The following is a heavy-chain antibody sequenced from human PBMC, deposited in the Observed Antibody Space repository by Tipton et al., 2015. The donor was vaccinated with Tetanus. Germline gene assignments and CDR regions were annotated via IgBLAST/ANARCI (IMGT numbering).Heavy chain of an antibody. CDR3: VANDGVLEHGQH. CDR1: GGSISSYY. D-gene: IGHD2-8*01. J-gene: IGHJ1*01. Sequence: TLSLICTVSGGSISSYYCSWVRQPPGKGLEWIGHTHYSGNTNYNSSLWSRVTISLDTSKNQFSLKLSSVTAADTAVYYCVANDGVLEHGQHWGQGTLVTVSS. V-gene: IGHV4-59*01. CDR2: THYSGNT.